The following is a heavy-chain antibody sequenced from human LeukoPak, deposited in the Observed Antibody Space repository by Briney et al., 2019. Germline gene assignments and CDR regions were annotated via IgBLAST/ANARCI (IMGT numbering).Heavy chain of an antibody. CDR2: INPNSGGT. D-gene: IGHD5-12*01. J-gene: IGHJ4*02. V-gene: IGHV1-2*02. Sequence: ASVKVSCKASGYTFTGYYMHWVRQAPGQGREWMGWINPNSGGTNYAQKFQGRVTMTRDTSISTAYMELSRLRSDDTAVYYCAREGGDSGYAYEDYWGQGTLVTVSS. CDR1: GYTFTGYY. CDR3: AREGGDSGYAYEDY.